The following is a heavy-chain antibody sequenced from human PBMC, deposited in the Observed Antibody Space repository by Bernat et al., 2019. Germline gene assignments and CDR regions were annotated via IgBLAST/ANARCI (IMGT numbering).Heavy chain of an antibody. CDR3: ATGASGYYIVYFDY. J-gene: IGHJ4*02. CDR2: ISFDGSNE. D-gene: IGHD3-3*01. V-gene: IGHV3-30*01. CDR1: GFTFSNYA. Sequence: QVQLVESGGGVVQPGRSLRLSCAASGFTFSNYAVHWVRQVPGKGLEWVAVISFDGSNEYYADSVKGRFTISRDNSKNTLYLQMNSLRAEDTAVYYCATGASGYYIVYFDYWGQGTLVTVSS.